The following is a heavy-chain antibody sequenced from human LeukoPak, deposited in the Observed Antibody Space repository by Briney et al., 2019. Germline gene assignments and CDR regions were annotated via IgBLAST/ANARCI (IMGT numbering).Heavy chain of an antibody. V-gene: IGHV3-11*01. J-gene: IGHJ4*02. CDR1: GFTFSDYY. D-gene: IGHD5-12*01. CDR3: ASDIVATSGDF. Sequence: SGGSLRLSCAASGFTFSDYYMSWIRQAPGKGPEWVAYITSSGDDIYYADSVKGRFTISRDNAKNALFLRMSSLRVEDTATYYCASDIVATSGDFWGQGTLVSVSS. CDR2: ITSSGDDI.